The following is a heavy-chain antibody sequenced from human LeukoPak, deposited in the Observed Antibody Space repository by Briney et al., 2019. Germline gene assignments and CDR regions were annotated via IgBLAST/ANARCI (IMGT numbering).Heavy chain of an antibody. CDR3: AEGGQWLRV. CDR2: ICTSGST. Sequence: SETLSLTCTVSGGSISSHCWSCIRQPAGKGLEWIGRICTSGSTNYNPSLKSRVTMSVDTSKNQFSLKLSSVTAADTAVYYCAEGGQWLRVWGQGTLVTVSS. V-gene: IGHV4-4*07. CDR1: GGSISSHC. D-gene: IGHD6-19*01. J-gene: IGHJ4*02.